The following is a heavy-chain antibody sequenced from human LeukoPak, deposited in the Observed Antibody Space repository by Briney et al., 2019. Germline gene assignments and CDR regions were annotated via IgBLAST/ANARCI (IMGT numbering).Heavy chain of an antibody. Sequence: PSETLSLTCTVSGGSISSSSYYWGWIRQPPGKGLEWIGSIYYSGSTYYNPSLRSRVTISVDTSKNQFSLKLSSVTAADTAVYYCARDFDDYVDPGYFDYWGQGTLVTVSS. CDR2: IYYSGST. D-gene: IGHD3-16*01. V-gene: IGHV4-39*07. CDR1: GGSISSSSYY. CDR3: ARDFDDYVDPGYFDY. J-gene: IGHJ4*02.